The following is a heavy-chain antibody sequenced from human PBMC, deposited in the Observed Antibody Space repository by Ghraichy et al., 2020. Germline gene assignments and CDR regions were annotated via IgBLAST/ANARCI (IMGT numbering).Heavy chain of an antibody. CDR3: AREPRASSRVDP. J-gene: IGHJ5*02. Sequence: ASVKVSCKTGSSTVRTSVMYSERLGRRQVLEWIGWISASSGTTNYAQKFQGRVTMTTETPTTTAYMELTSLPSDDTAVYLCAREPRASSRVDPWGQGTLVTVSS. V-gene: IGHV1-18*01. D-gene: IGHD3-10*01. CDR2: ISASSGTT. CDR1: SSTVRTSV.